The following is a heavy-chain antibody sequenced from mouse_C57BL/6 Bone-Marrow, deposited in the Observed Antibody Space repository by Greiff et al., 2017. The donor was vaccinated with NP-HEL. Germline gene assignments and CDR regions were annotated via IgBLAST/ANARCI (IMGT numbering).Heavy chain of an antibody. Sequence: QVQLKQSGPGLVQPSQRLSITCTVSGFSLTSYGVHWVRQSPGKGLEWLGVIWSGGSTDYNAAFISRLSISKDNSKSQVFFKMNSLQSDDTAIYYCSIISTTRGYWYFDVWGTGTTVTVSS. D-gene: IGHD2-14*01. CDR2: IWSGGST. CDR3: SIISTTRGYWYFDV. V-gene: IGHV2-2*01. J-gene: IGHJ1*03. CDR1: GFSLTSYG.